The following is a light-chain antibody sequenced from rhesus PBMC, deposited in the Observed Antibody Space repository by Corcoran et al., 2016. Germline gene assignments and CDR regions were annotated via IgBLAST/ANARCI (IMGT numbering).Light chain of an antibody. CDR1: QGITND. CDR2: EAS. Sequence: DIQMTQSPSSLSASVGDRVTITCRASQGITNDLAWYQQKPGETPKLLFYEASSLQSGIPSRLSGKGSWTDFTLTISSLQSEDFSTYYCQHYYSTPPTFGQETKVEIK. V-gene: IGKV1-25*01. CDR3: QHYYSTPPT. J-gene: IGKJ1*01.